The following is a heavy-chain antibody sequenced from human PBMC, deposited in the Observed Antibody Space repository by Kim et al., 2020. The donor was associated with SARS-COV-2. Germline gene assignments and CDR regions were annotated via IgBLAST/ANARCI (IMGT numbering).Heavy chain of an antibody. CDR1: GFTFSSYW. V-gene: IGHV3-7*03. J-gene: IGHJ4*02. Sequence: GGSLRLSCAASGFTFSSYWMSWVRQAPGKGLEWVANIKQDGSEKYYVDSVKGRFTISRDNAKNSLYLQMNSLRAEDTAVYYCARDFLYYYGSGSYLVFDYWGQGTLVTVSS. CDR2: IKQDGSEK. CDR3: ARDFLYYYGSGSYLVFDY. D-gene: IGHD3-10*01.